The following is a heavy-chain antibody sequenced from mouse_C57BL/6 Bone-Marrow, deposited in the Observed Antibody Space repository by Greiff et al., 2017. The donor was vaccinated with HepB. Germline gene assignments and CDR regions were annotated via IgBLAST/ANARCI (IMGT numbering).Heavy chain of an antibody. CDR3: TTRGTTAAMDY. J-gene: IGHJ4*01. Sequence: VQLQQSGTVLARPGASVKMSCKTSGYTFTSYWMHWVKQRPGQGLEWIGAIYPGNSDTSYNQKFKGKAKLTAFTSASTAYMELSSLTNEDSAVYYCTTRGTTAAMDYWGQGTSVTVSS. CDR2: IYPGNSDT. CDR1: GYTFTSYW. D-gene: IGHD1-2*01. V-gene: IGHV1-5*01.